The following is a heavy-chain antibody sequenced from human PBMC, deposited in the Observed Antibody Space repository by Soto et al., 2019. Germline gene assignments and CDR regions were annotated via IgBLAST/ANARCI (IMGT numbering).Heavy chain of an antibody. V-gene: IGHV3-66*01. CDR3: ARKANWESTFDY. D-gene: IGHD1-26*01. CDR2: IYRGGDT. J-gene: IGHJ4*02. CDR1: GFTVSSHY. Sequence: EVQLVESGGGLVQPGGSLRLSCAASGFTVSSHYMSWFRQAPGKGLEWVSVIYRGGDTYYADSVKGRFIISRDNSKNTLYIQMNSLRAEDTAVYYGARKANWESTFDYWGQGTLVTVSS.